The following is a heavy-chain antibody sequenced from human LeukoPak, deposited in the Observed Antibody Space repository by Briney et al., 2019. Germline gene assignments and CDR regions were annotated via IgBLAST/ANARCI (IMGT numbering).Heavy chain of an antibody. V-gene: IGHV1-18*01. CDR2: ISGYNGNT. J-gene: IGHJ4*02. CDR3: ARDQSEGPGY. Sequence: GASVKVSCKASGYIFTSYGISWVRQAPGQGLEWMGWISGYNGNTNYAQKFQGRVTMTRDTSTSTVYMELSSLRSEDTAVYYCARDQSEGPGYWGQGTLVTVSS. CDR1: GYIFTSYG.